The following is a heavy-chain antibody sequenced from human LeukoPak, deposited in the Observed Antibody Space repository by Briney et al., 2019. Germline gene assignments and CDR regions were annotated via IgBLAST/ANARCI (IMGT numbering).Heavy chain of an antibody. CDR2: ISSSGSTI. Sequence: GGSLRLSCAASGFTFSYYSINWVRQAPGKGLEWVSYISSSGSTIYNADSVKGRFTISRDNSKNTLYLQMNSLRAEDTAVYYCAKDPYTSGDYFDYWGQGTLVTVSS. J-gene: IGHJ4*02. V-gene: IGHV3-48*01. CDR1: GFTFSYYS. D-gene: IGHD3-10*01. CDR3: AKDPYTSGDYFDY.